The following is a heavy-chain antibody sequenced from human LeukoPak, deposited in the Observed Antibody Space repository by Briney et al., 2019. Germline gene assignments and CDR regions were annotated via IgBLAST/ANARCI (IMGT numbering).Heavy chain of an antibody. V-gene: IGHV4-59*01. Sequence: NPSETLSLTCTVSGGSISSYYWSWLRQRPGKGLEWIGYIYYSGSTNYNPSLKSRVTISVDTSKNQFSLKLSSVTAADTAVYYCARDGLYYYGMDVRGKGTTVTVSS. CDR2: IYYSGST. CDR3: ARDGLYYYGMDV. CDR1: GGSISSYY. J-gene: IGHJ6*04.